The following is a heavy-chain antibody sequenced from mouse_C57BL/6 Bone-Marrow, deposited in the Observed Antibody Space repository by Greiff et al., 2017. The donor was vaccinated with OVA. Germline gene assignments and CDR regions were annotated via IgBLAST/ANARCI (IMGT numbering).Heavy chain of an antibody. Sequence: VKLQESGAELARPGASVKLSCKASGYTFTSYGISWVKQRTGQGLEWIGEIYPRSGNTYYNEKFKGKATLTADKSSSTAYMELRSLTSEDSAVYFCARPPTTYHSRGYAMDYWGQGTSVTVSS. D-gene: IGHD2-5*01. CDR2: IYPRSGNT. J-gene: IGHJ4*01. CDR3: ARPPTTYHSRGYAMDY. V-gene: IGHV1-81*01. CDR1: GYTFTSYG.